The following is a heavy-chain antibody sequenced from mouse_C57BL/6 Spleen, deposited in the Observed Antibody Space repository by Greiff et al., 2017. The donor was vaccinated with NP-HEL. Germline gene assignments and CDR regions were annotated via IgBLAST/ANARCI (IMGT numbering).Heavy chain of an antibody. J-gene: IGHJ1*03. V-gene: IGHV1-76*01. CDR3: ARSPDYYGSSYYWYFDV. Sequence: VQLQQSGAELVRPGASVKLSCKASGYTFTDYYINWVKQRPGQGLEWIARIYPGSGNTYYNEKFKGKATLTAEKSSSTAYMQLSSLTSEDSAVYFCARSPDYYGSSYYWYFDVWGTGTTVTVSS. CDR1: GYTFTDYY. CDR2: IYPGSGNT. D-gene: IGHD1-1*01.